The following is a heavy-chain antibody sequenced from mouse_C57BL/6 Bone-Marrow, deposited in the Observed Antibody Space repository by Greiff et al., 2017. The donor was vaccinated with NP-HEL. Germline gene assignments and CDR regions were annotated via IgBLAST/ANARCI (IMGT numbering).Heavy chain of an antibody. CDR3: TTPGPTVVAHDFDY. CDR2: IDPENGDT. J-gene: IGHJ2*01. V-gene: IGHV14-4*01. CDR1: GFNIKDDY. D-gene: IGHD1-1*01. Sequence: VQLKQSGAELVRPGASVKLSCTASGFNIKDDYMHWVKQRPEQGLEWIGWIDPENGDTEYASKFQGKATITADTSSNTAYLQLSSLTSEDTAVYYCTTPGPTVVAHDFDYWGQGTTLTVSS.